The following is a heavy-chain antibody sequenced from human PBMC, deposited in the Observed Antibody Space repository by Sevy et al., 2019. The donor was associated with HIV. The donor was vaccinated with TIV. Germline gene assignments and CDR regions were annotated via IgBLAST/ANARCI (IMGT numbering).Heavy chain of an antibody. J-gene: IGHJ4*02. V-gene: IGHV3-15*01. D-gene: IGHD3-3*01. CDR1: GFTFTNAW. Sequence: AGSLRLSCAASGFTFTNAWMSWVRQAPGKELEWVGRIKSKTEAATRDFAAPVKGRFAISRDDSKNTLYLQMDSLKTEDTGVYYCTAGVGASDFDYWGQGILVTVSS. CDR2: IKSKTEAATR. CDR3: TAGVGASDFDY.